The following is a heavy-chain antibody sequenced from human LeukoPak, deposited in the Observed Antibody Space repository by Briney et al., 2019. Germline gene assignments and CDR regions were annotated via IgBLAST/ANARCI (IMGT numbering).Heavy chain of an antibody. CDR2: INPSGGST. D-gene: IGHD4-17*01. CDR3: ARDDNGDNWFDP. Sequence: GASVKVSFKASGYTFTNFYMHWVRQAPGQGLEWMGVINPSGGSTSYAQKFQGRVTMTRDTSTSTVYMELSSLRSEDTAVYYCARDDNGDNWFDPWGQGTLVTVSS. V-gene: IGHV1-46*01. CDR1: GYTFTNFY. J-gene: IGHJ5*02.